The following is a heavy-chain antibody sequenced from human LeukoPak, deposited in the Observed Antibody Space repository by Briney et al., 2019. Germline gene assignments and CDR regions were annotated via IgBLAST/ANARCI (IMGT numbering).Heavy chain of an antibody. Sequence: ASVRVSCKTSGYTFTNYDINWVRHAPGPGLEWLGWVNPNSGNTGCAQQFQGRLTMTTDSSTSTAYMELSSLTPNDSAVYFCARRSDHYDSSAYRHWGQGTLITVSS. CDR3: ARRSDHYDSSAYRH. CDR2: VNPNSGNT. J-gene: IGHJ4*02. V-gene: IGHV1-8*01. D-gene: IGHD3-22*01. CDR1: GYTFTNYD.